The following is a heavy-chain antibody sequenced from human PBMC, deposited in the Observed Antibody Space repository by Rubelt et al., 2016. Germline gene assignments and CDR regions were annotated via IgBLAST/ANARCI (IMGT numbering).Heavy chain of an antibody. D-gene: IGHD3-10*01. Sequence: QLQLQESGPGLVKPSETLSLTCTVSGGSISSSSYYWGWIRQPPGKGLEWIGSIYYSGSTYYNPSLKSRVTISVDTSKNQFSLKLSSVTAAGAAVDCCAGTMVQPDFDYWGQGTLVTVSS. J-gene: IGHJ4*02. V-gene: IGHV4-39*01. CDR3: AGTMVQPDFDY. CDR2: IYYSGST. CDR1: GGSISSSSYY.